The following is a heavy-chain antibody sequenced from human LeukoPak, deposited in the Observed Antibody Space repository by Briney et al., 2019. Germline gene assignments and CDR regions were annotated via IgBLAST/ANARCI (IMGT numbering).Heavy chain of an antibody. CDR1: GGSFSGYY. Sequence: SETLSLTCAVYGGSFSGYYWSWIRQPPGKGLEWIGEINHSGSTNYNPSPKSRVTISVDTSKNQFSLKLSSVTAADTAVYYCAARHPRYCSSTSCRSGFDYWGQGTLVTVSS. D-gene: IGHD2-2*01. CDR2: INHSGST. V-gene: IGHV4-34*01. CDR3: AARHPRYCSSTSCRSGFDY. J-gene: IGHJ4*02.